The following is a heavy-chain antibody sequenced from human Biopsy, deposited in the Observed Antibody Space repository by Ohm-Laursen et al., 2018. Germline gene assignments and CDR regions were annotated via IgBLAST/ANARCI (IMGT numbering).Heavy chain of an antibody. Sequence: SVKVSCKTSGYTFTSYDITWVRQASGQGPEWIGWLNPVSGNSNFGQKFRGRVTVTSDAPISTAYMELSGLTSDDTATYYCGRAVRNQLLTDPWGQGTLATVTS. V-gene: IGHV1-8*01. D-gene: IGHD1-7*01. CDR3: GRAVRNQLLTDP. CDR2: LNPVSGNS. J-gene: IGHJ5*02. CDR1: GYTFTSYD.